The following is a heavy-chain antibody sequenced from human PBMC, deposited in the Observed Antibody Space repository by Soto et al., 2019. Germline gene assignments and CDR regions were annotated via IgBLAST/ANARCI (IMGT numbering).Heavy chain of an antibody. CDR2: ISYDENHK. CDR3: AKDGYDGGSMPRWFGP. V-gene: IGHV3-30*18. Sequence: VHLVESGGGVVQPGRSLRLSCADSGFTFSYYGMHWVRQAPGKGLEWVAFISYDENHKYYADSVKGRFTISRDNSNNELFLHTSSLRTKDTATYYCAKDGYDGGSMPRWFGPWGQGTLVSVSS. D-gene: IGHD2-2*01. J-gene: IGHJ5*02. CDR1: GFTFSYYG.